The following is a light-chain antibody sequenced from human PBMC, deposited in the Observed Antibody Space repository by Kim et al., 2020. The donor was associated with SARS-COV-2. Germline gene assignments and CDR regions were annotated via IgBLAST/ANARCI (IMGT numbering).Light chain of an antibody. CDR1: QSVSSTY. CDR3: QQYGSSPPIT. CDR2: GAS. Sequence: GERATLSCSASQSVSSTYLAWYQQKPGQAPRLLIYGASSRATGIPDRFSGSGSGTEFTLTISRLEPEDFAVYYCQQYGSSPPITFGQGTRLEI. V-gene: IGKV3-20*01. J-gene: IGKJ5*01.